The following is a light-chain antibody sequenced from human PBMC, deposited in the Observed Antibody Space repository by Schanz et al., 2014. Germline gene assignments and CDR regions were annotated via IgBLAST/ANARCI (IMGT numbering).Light chain of an antibody. CDR3: SSFTTTDTWV. V-gene: IGLV2-11*01. Sequence: QSALTQPRSVSGSPGQSVTISCTGTSSDVGAYNYVSWYQQHPGRAPKLLIYEVTKRPSGVSARFSASKSGNTASLTISGLQAADEADYYCSSFTTTDTWVFGGGTKLTVL. CDR1: SSDVGAYNY. CDR2: EVT. J-gene: IGLJ3*02.